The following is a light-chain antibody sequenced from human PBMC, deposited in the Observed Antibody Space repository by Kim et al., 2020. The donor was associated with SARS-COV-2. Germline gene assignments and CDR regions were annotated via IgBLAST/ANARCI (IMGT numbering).Light chain of an antibody. V-gene: IGLV3-1*01. Sequence: SYELTQPPSVSVSPGQTASITCSGYKLGDKYVSWYQQKPGHSPVVVIYQDNQRPSGIPERFSGSNSGNTATLIISGTQAMDEADYYCQAWDSSTHNYVFGGGTKVTVL. CDR1: KLGDKY. CDR3: QAWDSSTHNYV. CDR2: QDN. J-gene: IGLJ1*01.